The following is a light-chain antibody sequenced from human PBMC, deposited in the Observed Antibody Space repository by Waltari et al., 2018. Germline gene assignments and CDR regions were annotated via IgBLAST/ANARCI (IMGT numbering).Light chain of an antibody. V-gene: IGKV4-1*01. CDR3: QQYYAVRRT. CDR2: WAS. J-gene: IGKJ1*01. CDR1: KSVLYSSNNKNY. Sequence: DIVMTQSPVFLDVPLGERATINCKTSKSVLYSSNNKNYLAWYQQKPGQPPKLLIHWASNRESGVPDRFSGSGSGTDFTLTISSLQAEDVAVYYCQQYYAVRRTFGQGTKVEV.